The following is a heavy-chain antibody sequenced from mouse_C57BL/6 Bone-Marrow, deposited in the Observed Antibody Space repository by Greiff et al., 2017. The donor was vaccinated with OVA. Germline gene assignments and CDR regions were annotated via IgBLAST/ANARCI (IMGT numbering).Heavy chain of an antibody. V-gene: IGHV5-4*01. D-gene: IGHD3-3*01. CDR1: GFTFSSYA. CDR2: ISDGGSYT. J-gene: IGHJ3*01. CDR3: ARERAGWFAY. Sequence: DVQLVESGGGLVKPGGSLKLSCAASGFTFSSYAMSWVRQTPEKRLEWVATISDGGSYTYYPDNVKGRFTISRDNAKNNLYLQMSHLKSEDTAMYYCARERAGWFAYWGQGTLVTVSA.